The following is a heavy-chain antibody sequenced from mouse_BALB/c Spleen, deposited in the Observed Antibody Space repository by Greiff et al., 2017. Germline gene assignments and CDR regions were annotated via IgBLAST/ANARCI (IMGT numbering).Heavy chain of an antibody. Sequence: EVKLMESGPGLVKPSQSLSLTCTVTGYSITSDYAWNWIRQFPGNKLEWMGYISYSGSTSYNPSLKSRISITRDTSKNQFFLQLNSVTTEDTATYYCARGYYALDYWGQGTTLTVSS. V-gene: IGHV3-2*02. CDR1: GYSITSDYA. D-gene: IGHD1-1*01. J-gene: IGHJ2*01. CDR2: ISYSGST. CDR3: ARGYYALDY.